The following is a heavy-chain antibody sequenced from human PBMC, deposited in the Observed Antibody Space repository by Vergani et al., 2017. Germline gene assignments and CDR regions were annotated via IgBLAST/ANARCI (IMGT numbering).Heavy chain of an antibody. CDR3: ARESLWFGELRY. CDR1: GGSISSSSYY. V-gene: IGHV4-39*07. CDR2: IYYSGST. J-gene: IGHJ4*02. D-gene: IGHD3-10*01. Sequence: QLQLQESGPGLVKPSETLSLTCTVSGGSISSSSYYWGWIRQPPGKGLEWIGSIYYSGSTYYNPSLKSRVTISVATSKNQFSLKLSSVTAADTAVYYCARESLWFGELRYWGQGTLVTVSS.